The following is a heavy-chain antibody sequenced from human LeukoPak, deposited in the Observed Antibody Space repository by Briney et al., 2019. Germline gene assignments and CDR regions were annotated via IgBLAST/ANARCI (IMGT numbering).Heavy chain of an antibody. CDR2: ISGSGGST. Sequence: QSGGSLRLSCAASGYTFSNNGMSWVRQAPGKGLEWVSAISGSGGSTYYADSVKGRFTISRDNSKNTLYLQMNSLRAEDTAVYYCAKEIAAAGPYYFDYWGQGTLVTVSS. CDR3: AKEIAAAGPYYFDY. CDR1: GYTFSNNG. J-gene: IGHJ4*02. D-gene: IGHD6-13*01. V-gene: IGHV3-23*01.